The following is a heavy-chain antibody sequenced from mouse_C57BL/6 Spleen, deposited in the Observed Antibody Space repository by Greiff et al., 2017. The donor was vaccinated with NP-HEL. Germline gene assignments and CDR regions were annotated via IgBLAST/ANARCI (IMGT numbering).Heavy chain of an antibody. J-gene: IGHJ4*01. V-gene: IGHV1-61*01. CDR2: IYPSDSET. Sequence: QVQLQQPGAELVRPGSSVKLSCKASGYTFTSYWMDWVKQRPGQGLEWIGNIYPSDSETHYNQKFKDKATLTVDKSSSTAYMQLSSLTSEDSAVYYCARRIPPDGNYRGAMDYWGQGTSVTVSS. D-gene: IGHD2-1*01. CDR1: GYTFTSYW. CDR3: ARRIPPDGNYRGAMDY.